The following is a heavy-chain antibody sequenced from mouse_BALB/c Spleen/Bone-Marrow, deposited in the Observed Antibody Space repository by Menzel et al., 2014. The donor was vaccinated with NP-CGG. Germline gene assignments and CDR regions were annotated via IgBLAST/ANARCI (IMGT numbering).Heavy chain of an antibody. Sequence: VQLQQSGAELAKPRASVKMSCKASGYTFTNYWMHWVKQRPGQGLEWIGYIDPSTGYTEYNQKFMDKATLTADKSSSTAYMQLSSLTSEDSAVYYCARGGIYDGYSYWGQGTLVTVSA. CDR3: ARGGIYDGYSY. J-gene: IGHJ3*01. D-gene: IGHD2-3*01. V-gene: IGHV1-7*01. CDR2: IDPSTGYT. CDR1: GYTFTNYW.